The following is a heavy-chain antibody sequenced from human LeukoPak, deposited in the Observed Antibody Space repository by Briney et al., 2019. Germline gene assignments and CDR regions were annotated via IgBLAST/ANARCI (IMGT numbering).Heavy chain of an antibody. J-gene: IGHJ4*02. V-gene: IGHV3-23*01. Sequence: GGSLRLSCTASGFTFSSYGMTCVRQAPGKGLEWVSAISGSGGSTYYADSVKGRFTISRDNSKNTLYLQMNSLRAEDTAVYYCARGPSGYHNTGGQGTLVTVSS. CDR1: GFTFSSYG. CDR2: ISGSGGST. CDR3: ARGPSGYHNT. D-gene: IGHD5-12*01.